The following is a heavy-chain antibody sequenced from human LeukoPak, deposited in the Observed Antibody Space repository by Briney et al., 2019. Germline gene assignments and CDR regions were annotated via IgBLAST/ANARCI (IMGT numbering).Heavy chain of an antibody. Sequence: GASVKVSCKASGYTFTGYYMHWVRQAPGQGLEWMGWINPNSGGTNYAQKFQGRVTMTRDTSISTAYMELSRLRSDDMAVYYCARDLGGSYYVFFGHWGQGTLVTVSS. CDR2: INPNSGGT. V-gene: IGHV1-2*02. J-gene: IGHJ5*02. CDR3: ARDLGGSYYVFFGH. CDR1: GYTFTGYY. D-gene: IGHD1-26*01.